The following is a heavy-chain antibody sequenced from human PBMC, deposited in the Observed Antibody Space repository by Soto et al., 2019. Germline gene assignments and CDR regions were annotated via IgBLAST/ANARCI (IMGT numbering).Heavy chain of an antibody. CDR3: ARDSGIIRILGFDS. D-gene: IGHD2-15*01. V-gene: IGHV1-18*01. J-gene: IGHJ5*01. Sequence: GAPAKASSKERGEGFASRHSRWARQAPGQGLEWMGCIRPSNGNTNYAQNFHGRVTLTVDISTTTAYMELRCLRADDTAVYFCARDSGIIRILGFDSRGQGTLVTDPS. CDR2: IRPSNGNT. CDR1: GEGFASRH.